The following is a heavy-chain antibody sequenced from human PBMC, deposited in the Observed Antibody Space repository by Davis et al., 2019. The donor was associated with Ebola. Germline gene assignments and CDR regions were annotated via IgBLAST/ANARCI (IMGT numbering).Heavy chain of an antibody. CDR1: GYTFTSYY. CDR2: IDPSGGNT. CDR3: ARGPRKQLTL. Sequence: ASVKVSCKASGYTFTSYYIHWVRQAPGQGLEWMGIIDPSGGNTGYAQKFQSRVTMTRDTSTITVYMELSSLRSEDSAVYYCARGPRKQLTLWGQGTLVTVSS. V-gene: IGHV1-46*01. D-gene: IGHD6-6*01. J-gene: IGHJ4*02.